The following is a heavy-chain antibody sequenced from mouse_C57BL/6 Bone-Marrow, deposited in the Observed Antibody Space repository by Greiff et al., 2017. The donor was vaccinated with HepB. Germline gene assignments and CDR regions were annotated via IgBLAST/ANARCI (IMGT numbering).Heavy chain of an antibody. Sequence: VQGVESGPGLVAPSQSLSITCTVSGFSLTSYGVHWVRQPPGKGLEWLVVIWSDGSTTYNSALKSRLSISKDNSKGQVFLKMSSLQTDDTAMYYCARREGYDGYRCAMDYWGQGTSVTVSS. CDR1: GFSLTSYG. D-gene: IGHD2-3*01. CDR3: ARREGYDGYRCAMDY. V-gene: IGHV2-6*02. J-gene: IGHJ4*01. CDR2: IWSDGST.